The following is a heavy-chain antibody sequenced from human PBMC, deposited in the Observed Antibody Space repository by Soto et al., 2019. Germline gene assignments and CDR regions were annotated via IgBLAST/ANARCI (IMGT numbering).Heavy chain of an antibody. Sequence: GEALKLSCKSSGYRFTTYWIGWVRQMPGKGLERMGIIYPGDSDTRYSPSFQAQVTISTDKSITTAYLQWCSLKASDTAMYYCARTNILTDYSPNWFDPWGQGTLVTASS. CDR2: IYPGDSDT. CDR1: GYRFTTYW. J-gene: IGHJ5*02. D-gene: IGHD3-9*01. V-gene: IGHV5-51*03. CDR3: ARTNILTDYSPNWFDP.